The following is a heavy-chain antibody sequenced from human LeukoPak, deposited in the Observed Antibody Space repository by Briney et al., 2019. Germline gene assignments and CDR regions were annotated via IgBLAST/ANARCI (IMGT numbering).Heavy chain of an antibody. CDR2: ISYDGSNK. D-gene: IGHD3-22*01. CDR3: ARSITYYYDSSGYIG. V-gene: IGHV3-30*03. Sequence: GGSLRLSCAASGFTFSSYGMHWVRQAPGKGLEWVAVISYDGSNKYYADSVKGRFTISRDNSKNTLYLQMNSLRAEDTAVYYCARSITYYYDSSGYIGWGQGTLVTVSS. CDR1: GFTFSSYG. J-gene: IGHJ4*02.